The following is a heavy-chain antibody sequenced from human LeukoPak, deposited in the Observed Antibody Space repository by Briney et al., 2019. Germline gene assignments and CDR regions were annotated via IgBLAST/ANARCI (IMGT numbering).Heavy chain of an antibody. J-gene: IGHJ4*02. CDR3: ARGGESYYFDY. V-gene: IGHV4-39*07. CDR2: IFYSGST. Sequence: PSETLSLTCTVSGGSISTSNYYWGWIRQPPGKGLEWIGNIFYSGSTYYSPSLKSRVTISLDTSRNQFSLKLTSVTAADTAVYYCARGGESYYFDYWGQGTLVTVSS. D-gene: IGHD3-10*01. CDR1: GGSISTSNYY.